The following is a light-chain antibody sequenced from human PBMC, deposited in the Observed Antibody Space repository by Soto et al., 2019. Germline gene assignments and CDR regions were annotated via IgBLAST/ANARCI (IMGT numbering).Light chain of an antibody. Sequence: EIVLTQSPGTLSLSPGERATLSCRASQSVSSSYLAWYQQKPGQAPRLLIYGASSRATGIPDRFSGSGSGTDFTLTISSLELEDVGIYYCLQRYYRLPVTFGQGTGLKIK. CDR2: GAS. V-gene: IGKV3-20*01. CDR3: LQRYYRLPVT. J-gene: IGKJ5*01. CDR1: QSVSSSY.